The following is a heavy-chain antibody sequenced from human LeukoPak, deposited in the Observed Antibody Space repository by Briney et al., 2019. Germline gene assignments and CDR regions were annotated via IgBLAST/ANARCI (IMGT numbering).Heavy chain of an antibody. J-gene: IGHJ4*02. Sequence: SGGSLRLSCAASGFTFSSYGMHWVRQAPGKGLEWVAFIRYDGSNKYYADSVKGRFTISRDNSKNTLYLQMNSLRAEDTAVYYCATNYYDSSRAASDYWGQGTLVTVSS. CDR3: ATNYYDSSRAASDY. D-gene: IGHD3-22*01. CDR1: GFTFSSYG. V-gene: IGHV3-30*02. CDR2: IRYDGSNK.